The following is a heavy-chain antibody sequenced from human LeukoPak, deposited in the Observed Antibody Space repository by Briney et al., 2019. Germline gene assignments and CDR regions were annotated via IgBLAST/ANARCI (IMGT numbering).Heavy chain of an antibody. CDR2: IIPIFGTA. D-gene: IGHD3-10*01. CDR1: GGTFSSYA. V-gene: IGHV1-69*05. CDR3: ASRGTHYYGSGSYLYYMDV. J-gene: IGHJ6*03. Sequence: SVKVSCKASGGTFSSYAISWVRQAPGQGLEWMGGIIPIFGTANYAQKFQGRVTITTDESTSTGYMELSSLRSEDTAVYYCASRGTHYYGSGSYLYYMDVWGKGTTVTVSS.